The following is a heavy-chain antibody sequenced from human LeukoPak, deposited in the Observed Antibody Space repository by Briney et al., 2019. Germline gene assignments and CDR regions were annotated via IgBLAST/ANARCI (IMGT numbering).Heavy chain of an antibody. J-gene: IGHJ6*02. CDR1: GFTFSSYA. V-gene: IGHV3-30-3*01. D-gene: IGHD1-26*01. CDR3: AKDVGPTLVPGQGRYDMDV. Sequence: GGSLRLSCAASGFTFSSYAMHWVRQAPGKGLEWVAVISYDGSNKYYADSVKGRFTISRDNSKNTLYLQMNSLRAEDTAVYYCAKDVGPTLVPGQGRYDMDVWGQGTTVTVSS. CDR2: ISYDGSNK.